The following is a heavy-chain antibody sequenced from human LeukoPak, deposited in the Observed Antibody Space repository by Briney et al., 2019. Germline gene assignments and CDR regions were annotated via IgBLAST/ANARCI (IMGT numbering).Heavy chain of an antibody. CDR3: ARLGTESGDLFDN. CDR2: TKYGGTT. J-gene: IGHJ4*02. CDR1: GGSLTSDSSY. Sequence: SQSMSLTCPVSGGSLTSDSSYWVWVRQPPGKGLEWTGRTKYGGTTFNSSTPQCPSTLSMDVSKHRFSLRLASVTAADTAGYYWARLGTESGDLFDNWGQGTLVTVSS. D-gene: IGHD3-3*01. V-gene: IGHV4-39*01.